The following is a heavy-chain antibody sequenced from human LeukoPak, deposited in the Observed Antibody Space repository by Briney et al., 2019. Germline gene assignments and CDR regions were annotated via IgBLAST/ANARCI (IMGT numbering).Heavy chain of an antibody. Sequence: GGSLRLSCAASGFTFSSYWMSWVRQAPGKGLEWVANIKQDGSEKYYVDSVKGRFTIPRDNAKNSLYLQMNSLRAEDTAVYYCARTLHDFWSGYASYFDYWGQGTLVTVSS. D-gene: IGHD3-3*01. V-gene: IGHV3-7*01. CDR3: ARTLHDFWSGYASYFDY. CDR2: IKQDGSEK. J-gene: IGHJ4*02. CDR1: GFTFSSYW.